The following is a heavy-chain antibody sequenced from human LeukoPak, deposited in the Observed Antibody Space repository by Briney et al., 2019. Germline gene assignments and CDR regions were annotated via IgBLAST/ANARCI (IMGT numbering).Heavy chain of an antibody. CDR2: IYYSGST. J-gene: IGHJ4*02. CDR3: ARAITMVRGVSNLYFDY. CDR1: GGSISSGGYC. Sequence: SETLSLTCTVSGGSISSGGYCWGWLREQPGKGLEWIGYIYYSGSTYYNPSLKSRVTISVDTSKNQFSLKLSSVTAADTAVYYCARAITMVRGVSNLYFDYWGQGTLVTVSS. V-gene: IGHV4-31*03. D-gene: IGHD3-10*01.